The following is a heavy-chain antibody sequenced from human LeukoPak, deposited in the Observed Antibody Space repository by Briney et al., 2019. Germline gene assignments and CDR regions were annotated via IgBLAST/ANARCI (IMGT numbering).Heavy chain of an antibody. CDR1: GFTFGDHA. J-gene: IGHJ6*02. V-gene: IGHV3-49*04. Sequence: PGGSLRLSCTASGFTFGDHAMSWVRQAPGKGLEWVGFIRSKAYGGTTEYAASVKGRFTISRQDSKIIAYLQMNSLKTEDTAVYYCSRGPMQLWLHNGMDVWGQGTTVIVSS. CDR3: SRGPMQLWLHNGMDV. D-gene: IGHD5-18*01. CDR2: IRSKAYGGTT.